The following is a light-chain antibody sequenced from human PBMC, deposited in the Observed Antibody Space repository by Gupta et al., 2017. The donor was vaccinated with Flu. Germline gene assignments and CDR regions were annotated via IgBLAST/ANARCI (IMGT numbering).Light chain of an antibody. CDR3: ASWDDSLSGRV. CDR2: RNN. Sequence: SLLTQPPSASGTPGPRVTISCSGSSSNIGSNYVYWYQQPPGTAPKLLIYRNNQRPSGVPDRFSGSKSGTSASLAISGLRSKDEADYYCASWDDSLSGRVFGGGTKLTVL. V-gene: IGLV1-47*01. CDR1: SSNIGSNY. J-gene: IGLJ3*02.